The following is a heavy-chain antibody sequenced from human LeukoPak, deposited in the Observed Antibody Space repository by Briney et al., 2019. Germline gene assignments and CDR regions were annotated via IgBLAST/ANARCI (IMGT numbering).Heavy chain of an antibody. V-gene: IGHV3-23*01. CDR1: GFTFNTYG. D-gene: IGHD6-19*01. CDR2: IRGSGDST. Sequence: GGSLRLSCAASGFTFNTYGMNWVRQAPGKGLEWVSAIRGSGDSTYYADSVKGRFTISTDNSRNTLYLHMNSLGAEDTAVYYCARDSSGWYHWFDPWGQGTLVTVSS. CDR3: ARDSSGWYHWFDP. J-gene: IGHJ5*02.